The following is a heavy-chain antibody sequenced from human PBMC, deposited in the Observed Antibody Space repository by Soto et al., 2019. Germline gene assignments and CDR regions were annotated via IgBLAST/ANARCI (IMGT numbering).Heavy chain of an antibody. D-gene: IGHD1-26*01. J-gene: IGHJ6*02. Sequence: PSETLSLTCTVSGGSISSSSYYWGWIRQPPGKGLEWIGSIYYSGSTYYNPSLKSRVTISVDTSKNQFSLKLSSVTAADTAVYYCARQDYGELPHYGMDVWGQGTTVTVSS. CDR2: IYYSGST. V-gene: IGHV4-39*01. CDR3: ARQDYGELPHYGMDV. CDR1: GGSISSSSYY.